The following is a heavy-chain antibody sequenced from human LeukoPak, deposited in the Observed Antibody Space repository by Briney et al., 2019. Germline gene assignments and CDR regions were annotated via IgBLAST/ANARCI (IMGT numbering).Heavy chain of an antibody. V-gene: IGHV4-34*01. CDR3: ARETYYYDSSGYPHAFDI. CDR2: INQSGST. D-gene: IGHD3-22*01. J-gene: IGHJ3*02. Sequence: SETLSLTCAVYGGSFSGYYWSWIRQPPGKGLEWIGEINQSGSTNYNPSLKSRVTISVDTSKNQFSLKLSSVTAADTAVYYCARETYYYDSSGYPHAFDIWGQGTMVTVSS. CDR1: GGSFSGYY.